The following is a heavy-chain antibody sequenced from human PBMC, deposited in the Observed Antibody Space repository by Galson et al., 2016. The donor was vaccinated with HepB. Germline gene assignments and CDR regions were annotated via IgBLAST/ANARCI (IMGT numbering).Heavy chain of an antibody. Sequence: SVKVSCKASGYMLSDYYLHWVRQAPGPGPEWKGWITPHKGGLHYAQKFQGRVTLTRDTSTSTGYLEVTRLTSDETAVYYSARGGRGDDWSFDYLGQGALVTVSS. CDR1: GYMLSDYY. V-gene: IGHV1-2*02. CDR2: ITPHKGGL. D-gene: IGHD2-21*02. J-gene: IGHJ4*02. CDR3: ARGGRGDDWSFDY.